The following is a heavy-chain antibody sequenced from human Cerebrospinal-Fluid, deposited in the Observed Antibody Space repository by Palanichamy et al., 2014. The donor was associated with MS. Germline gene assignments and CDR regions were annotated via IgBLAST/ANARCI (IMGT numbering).Heavy chain of an antibody. V-gene: IGHV1-46*01. Sequence: QVQLVQSGAEVRKPGASVKVSCKASGYTFTSYYMHWVRQAPGQGLEWMGMINPNGGSTGYAQNFQGRVTMTRDTSTSAVYMELSSLRSEDTAVYYCARDLRSFGVVIRPHAFHIWGQGTMVTVSS. CDR2: INPNGGST. CDR1: GYTFTSYY. D-gene: IGHD3-3*01. J-gene: IGHJ3*02. CDR3: ARDLRSFGVVIRPHAFHI.